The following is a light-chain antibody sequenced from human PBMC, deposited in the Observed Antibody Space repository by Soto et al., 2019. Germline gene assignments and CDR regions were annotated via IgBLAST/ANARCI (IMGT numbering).Light chain of an antibody. Sequence: EIVLTQSPGTLSLSPGERATLSCRASQSVRSSNLAWYQQKPGQGPRLLIYGASSRATGIPDRFSGSGSGTDFTLTISRLEPEDFAVYYCQQYGSSLFTFGPGTKVDIK. V-gene: IGKV3-20*01. CDR3: QQYGSSLFT. CDR1: QSVRSSN. CDR2: GAS. J-gene: IGKJ3*01.